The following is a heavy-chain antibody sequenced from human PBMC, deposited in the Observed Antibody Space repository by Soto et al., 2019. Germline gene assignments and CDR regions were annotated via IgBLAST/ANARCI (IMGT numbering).Heavy chain of an antibody. Sequence: GGSLRLSCAASGFTFSSYWMSWVRQAPGKGLEWVANIKQDGSEKYYVDSVKGRFTISRDNAKNSLYLQMNSLRAEDKAVYYCARDIVYGQRKGYCSGGSSYALDRMDVLGQGTTVTVSS. CDR1: GFTFSSYW. J-gene: IGHJ6*02. CDR3: ARDIVYGQRKGYCSGGSSYALDRMDV. CDR2: IKQDGSEK. D-gene: IGHD2-15*01. V-gene: IGHV3-7*01.